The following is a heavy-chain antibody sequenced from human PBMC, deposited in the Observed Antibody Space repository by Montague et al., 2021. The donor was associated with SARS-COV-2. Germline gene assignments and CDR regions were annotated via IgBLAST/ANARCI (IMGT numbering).Heavy chain of an antibody. CDR2: K. Sequence: KNNNPSLKSRVTISMNTSKSQFSLKLTSVTAADTAVYYCARNTRGWQPFDFWCQGTLVTGS. J-gene: IGHJ4*02. D-gene: IGHD6-19*01. V-gene: IGHV4-59*01. CDR3: ARNTRGWQPFDF.